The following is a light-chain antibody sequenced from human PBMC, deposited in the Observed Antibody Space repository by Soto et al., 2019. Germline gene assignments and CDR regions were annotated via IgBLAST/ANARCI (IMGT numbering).Light chain of an antibody. V-gene: IGKV3-20*01. J-gene: IGKJ1*01. Sequence: EIVLTQSPGTLSLSPGERATLSCRASQSVSSSFLAWYQQKPGQAPRLLIYGASSRATGIPDRFSGSGSGTDFTLTISRLEPEDFAVYYCQQYDSSPWTLGQGTKVEI. CDR3: QQYDSSPWT. CDR2: GAS. CDR1: QSVSSSF.